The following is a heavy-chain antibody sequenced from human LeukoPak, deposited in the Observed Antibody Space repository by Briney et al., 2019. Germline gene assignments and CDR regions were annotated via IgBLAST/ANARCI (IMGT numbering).Heavy chain of an antibody. V-gene: IGHV1-2*02. Sequence: ASVKVSCKASGYTFTDYYMHWVRQAPGQGLEWMGWINPNSGGTNYAQKFQGRVTMTRDTPISTAYMELSRLRSDDTAVYYCAREGPIVGATHLVDYWGQGTLVTVSS. CDR1: GYTFTDYY. CDR2: INPNSGGT. J-gene: IGHJ4*02. CDR3: AREGPIVGATHLVDY. D-gene: IGHD1-26*01.